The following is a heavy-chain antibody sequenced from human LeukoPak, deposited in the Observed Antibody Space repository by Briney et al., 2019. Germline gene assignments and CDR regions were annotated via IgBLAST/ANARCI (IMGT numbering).Heavy chain of an antibody. V-gene: IGHV4-4*02. D-gene: IGHD3-16*01. CDR1: GGSISSSNW. J-gene: IGHJ5*02. CDR2: IYHSGST. Sequence: PSGTLSLTCAVSGGSISSSNWWSWVRQPPGKGLEWIGEIYHSGSTNYNPSLKSRVTMSVDTSKNQFSLKLSSVTAADTAVYYCARDLGVSRWFDPWGQGTLVTVSS. CDR3: ARDLGVSRWFDP.